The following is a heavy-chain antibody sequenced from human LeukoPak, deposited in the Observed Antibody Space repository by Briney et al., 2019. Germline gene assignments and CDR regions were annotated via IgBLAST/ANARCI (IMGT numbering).Heavy chain of an antibody. D-gene: IGHD3-22*01. CDR1: GYTFTSYY. CDR2: INPSGGNT. V-gene: IGHV1-46*01. CDR3: ARAYYYDSSGYYVPCDY. Sequence: ASVKVSCKASGYTFTSYYLQWVRQAPGQGLEWMGIINPSGGNTSYAQKFQGRVTMTRDMSTSTVYMELSSLRSEDTAVYYCARAYYYDSSGYYVPCDYWGQGTLVTVSS. J-gene: IGHJ4*02.